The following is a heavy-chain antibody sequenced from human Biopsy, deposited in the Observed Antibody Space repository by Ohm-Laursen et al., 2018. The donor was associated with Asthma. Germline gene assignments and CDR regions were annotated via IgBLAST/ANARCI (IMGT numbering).Heavy chain of an antibody. CDR2: INSVFGTT. Sequence: GASVKVSCKSLGGTCNTYVIGWVRQAPGQGLEWMGGINSVFGTTTYPQKFQGRVTITADDSTSTVYMELSSLRSEDTAVYYCARKAGSCISRTCYSLDFWGQGTLVTVSS. D-gene: IGHD2-2*01. CDR3: ARKAGSCISRTCYSLDF. J-gene: IGHJ4*02. V-gene: IGHV1-69*13. CDR1: GGTCNTYV.